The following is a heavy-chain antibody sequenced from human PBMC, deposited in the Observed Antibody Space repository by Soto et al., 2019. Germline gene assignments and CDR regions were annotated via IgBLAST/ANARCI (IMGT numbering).Heavy chain of an antibody. J-gene: IGHJ6*02. Sequence: QAQLVQSGPEVKKPGASVKVSCKASGYTFSSYGINWVRQAPGQGLEWLGWISPYDDDTKYAQNLQGRVRMTTDTSTRTVYMERRSLRSAETSIYYCARGGYYDSSGSRNYHYYGMDVGGQGTTVTVSS. CDR2: ISPYDDDT. D-gene: IGHD3-22*01. CDR1: GYTFSSYG. CDR3: ARGGYYDSSGSRNYHYYGMDV. V-gene: IGHV1-18*01.